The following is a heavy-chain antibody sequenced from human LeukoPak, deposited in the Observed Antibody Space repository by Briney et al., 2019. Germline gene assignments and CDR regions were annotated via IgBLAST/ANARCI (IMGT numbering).Heavy chain of an antibody. Sequence: SETLSLTCAVYGGSFSGYYWSWIRQPPGKGLEWIGEINHSGSTNYNPSLKSRVTISVDTSKNQFSLKLSSVTAADTAVYYCARGVYGSGSYSYWGQGTLVTVSS. CDR3: ARGVYGSGSYSY. CDR1: GGSFSGYY. V-gene: IGHV4-34*01. CDR2: INHSGST. J-gene: IGHJ4*02. D-gene: IGHD3-10*01.